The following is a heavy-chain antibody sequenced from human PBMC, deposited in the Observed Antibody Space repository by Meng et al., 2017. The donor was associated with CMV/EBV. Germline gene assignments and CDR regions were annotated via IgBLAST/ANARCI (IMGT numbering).Heavy chain of an antibody. V-gene: IGHV3-15*01. Sequence: GGSLRLSCAASGFTFSNAWMSWVRQAPGKGLEWVGRIKSKTDGGTTDYAAPVKGRFTISRDDSKNTLYLQMNSLKTEDTAVYYCTTGVVYYYYYGIDVWGQGTTVTVSS. J-gene: IGHJ6*02. CDR3: TTGVVYYYYYGIDV. CDR1: GFTFSNAW. CDR2: IKSKTDGGTT. D-gene: IGHD3-10*01.